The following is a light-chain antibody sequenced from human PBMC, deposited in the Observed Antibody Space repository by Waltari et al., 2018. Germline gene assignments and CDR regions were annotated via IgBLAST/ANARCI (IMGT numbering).Light chain of an antibody. CDR1: QSISSR. Sequence: DIVMTQSPSTLSATLKDRVTITCRASQSISSRLPWYQQKPGKAPKLLIYNASRLKTGVPSRFSGSGSGTEFTLTISSLQPDDFATYYCQQYGSFSYTFGQGTKLEIK. J-gene: IGKJ2*01. V-gene: IGKV1-5*03. CDR2: NAS. CDR3: QQYGSFSYT.